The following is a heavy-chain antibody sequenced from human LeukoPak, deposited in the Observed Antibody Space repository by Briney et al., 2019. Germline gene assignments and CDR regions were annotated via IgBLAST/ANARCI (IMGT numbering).Heavy chain of an antibody. CDR3: ASVRSGWLFDY. D-gene: IGHD6-19*01. CDR1: GFTHSNYW. J-gene: IGHJ4*02. V-gene: IGHV3-7*01. CDR2: IKQEGSEK. Sequence: PGGSLRLSCSASGFTHSNYWMSWVRPAPGKGLEGVANIKQEGSEKYYVDSVKGRFTISRDNAKNSLYLQMNSLRAEDTAVYYCASVRSGWLFDYWGQGTLVTVT.